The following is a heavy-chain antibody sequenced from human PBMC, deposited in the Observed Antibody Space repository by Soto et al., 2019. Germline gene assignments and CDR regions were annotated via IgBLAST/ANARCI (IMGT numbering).Heavy chain of an antibody. Sequence: ASVKVSCKASGYTFTSYGISWVRQAPGQGLEWMGWISAYNGNTNYAQKLQGRVTMTTDTSTSTAYMELRSLRSDDTAVYYCARGGDSYVLRFLEWFRAFDIWGQGTMVTVSS. D-gene: IGHD3-3*01. V-gene: IGHV1-18*01. CDR3: ARGGDSYVLRFLEWFRAFDI. CDR1: GYTFTSYG. J-gene: IGHJ3*02. CDR2: ISAYNGNT.